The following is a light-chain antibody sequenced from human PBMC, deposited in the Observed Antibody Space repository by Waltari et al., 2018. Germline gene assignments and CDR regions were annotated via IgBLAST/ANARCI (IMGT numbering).Light chain of an antibody. CDR3: QAWDSSTVV. CDR1: NLGDKD. CDR2: QDN. V-gene: IGLV3-1*01. J-gene: IGLJ2*01. Sequence: YELTQTPSVSVSAGQTASITSSGDNLGDKDVSWCQRKPGQSPFLVIYQDNNRPSGIPARFSGSIFGNTATLTISGTQAMDEADYYCQAWDSSTVVFGGGTKLIVL.